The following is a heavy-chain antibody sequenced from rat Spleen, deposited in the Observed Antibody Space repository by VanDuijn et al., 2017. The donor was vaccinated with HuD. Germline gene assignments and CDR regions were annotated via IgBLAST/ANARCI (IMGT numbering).Heavy chain of an antibody. D-gene: IGHD1-10*01. CDR1: VYSITSSY. V-gene: IGHV3-1*01. CDR3: ARSLGRVYNNYFDY. CDR2: ISYSGST. Sequence: VQLQESGPGLVKPSQSLSLTCSVTVYSITSSYRWSWIRTFPGNGMEWMGYISYSGSTNYNPSLRSRISITRDTSKNQFFLQLNSVTTEDTATYYCARSLGRVYNNYFDYWGQGVMVTVSS. J-gene: IGHJ2*01.